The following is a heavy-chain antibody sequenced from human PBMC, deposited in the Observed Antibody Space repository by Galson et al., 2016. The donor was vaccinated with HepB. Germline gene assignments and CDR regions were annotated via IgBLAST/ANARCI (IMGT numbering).Heavy chain of an antibody. J-gene: IGHJ4*02. CDR2: IYYSGST. Sequence: LSLTCTVSGGSISSSSYYWGWIRQPPGKGLEWIGSIYYSGSTYYNPSLKSRVTISVDTSKNQFSLKLSSVTAADTAGYYCARVRYYFDYWGQGTLVTVSS. V-gene: IGHV4-39*01. CDR1: GGSISSSSYY. CDR3: ARVRYYFDY.